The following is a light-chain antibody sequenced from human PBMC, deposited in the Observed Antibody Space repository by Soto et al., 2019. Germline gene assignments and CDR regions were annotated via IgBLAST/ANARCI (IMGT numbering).Light chain of an antibody. J-gene: IGKJ5*01. V-gene: IGKV1-8*01. Sequence: TGDRVTITCRASQGISSYLAWYQQKPGKAPKLLIYAASTLQSGVPSRFSGSGSGTEFTLTISSLQPEDFGIYYCQQYNSYPWTFGQGTRVEIK. CDR1: QGISSY. CDR3: QQYNSYPWT. CDR2: AAS.